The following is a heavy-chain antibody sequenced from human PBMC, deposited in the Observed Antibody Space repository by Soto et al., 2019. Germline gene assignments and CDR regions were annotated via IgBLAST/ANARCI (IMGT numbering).Heavy chain of an antibody. CDR3: ARDFPDRRYFDY. J-gene: IGHJ4*02. CDR1: GFTFTSYG. V-gene: IGHV3-30*03. Sequence: GGSLRLSCAASGFTFTSYGMHWVRQAPGKGLEWVAVILDDGRKEYYVDSVKGRFTISRDNSKNTLYLQMNSLRPEDTALYYCARDFPDRRYFDYWGQGTLVTVSS. CDR2: ILDDGRKE.